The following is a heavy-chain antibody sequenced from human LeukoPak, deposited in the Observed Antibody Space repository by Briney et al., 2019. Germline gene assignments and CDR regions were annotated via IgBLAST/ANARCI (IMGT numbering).Heavy chain of an antibody. CDR1: GGSFSTYY. V-gene: IGHV4-59*10. CDR3: ARSNYGDYDLYFDY. D-gene: IGHD4-17*01. Sequence: SETLSLTCAVYGGSFSTYYWSWIRQPAGKGLEWIGRIYISGSTNYNPSLKSRVTMSVDTSKNQFSLKLSSVTAADTAVYYCARSNYGDYDLYFDYWGQGTLVTVSS. CDR2: IYISGST. J-gene: IGHJ4*02.